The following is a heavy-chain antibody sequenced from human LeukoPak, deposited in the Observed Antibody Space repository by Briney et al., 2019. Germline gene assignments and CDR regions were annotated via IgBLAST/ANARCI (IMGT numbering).Heavy chain of an antibody. D-gene: IGHD1-7*01. CDR3: AKDSSLYWNYVFDP. CDR1: GFTFSSYG. Sequence: GGSLRLSCAASGFTFSSYGMHWVRQAPGKGLEWVAVISYDGSNKYYADSVKGRFTISRDNSKNTLYLQMNSLRAEDTAVYYCAKDSSLYWNYVFDPWGQGTLVTVSS. J-gene: IGHJ5*02. V-gene: IGHV3-30*18. CDR2: ISYDGSNK.